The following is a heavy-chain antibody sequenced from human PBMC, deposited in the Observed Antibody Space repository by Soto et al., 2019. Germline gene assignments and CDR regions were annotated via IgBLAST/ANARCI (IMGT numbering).Heavy chain of an antibody. CDR3: AADMVKLLGEFPMDY. Sequence: QMQLVQSGPEVKKPGTSVKVSCKASGFTFTSSAVQWVRQARGQRLEWIGWIAVGSGNTNYAQKFQERVTITRYMSTSTAYMELSSLRSEDTAVYYCAADMVKLLGEFPMDYWGQGTLVTVSS. D-gene: IGHD2-21*01. V-gene: IGHV1-58*01. CDR1: GFTFTSSA. J-gene: IGHJ4*02. CDR2: IAVGSGNT.